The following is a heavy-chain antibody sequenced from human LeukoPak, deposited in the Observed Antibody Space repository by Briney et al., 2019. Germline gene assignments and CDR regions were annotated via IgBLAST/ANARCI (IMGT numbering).Heavy chain of an antibody. CDR2: INPNSGDT. CDR1: GYTFTGYY. CDR3: ASSVVDDAFDI. V-gene: IGHV1-2*02. Sequence: ASVKVSCKASGYTFTGYYMHWVRQAPGQGLEWMGWINPNSGDTNYAQKFQGRVTITADKSTSTAYMELSSLRSEDTAVYYCASSVVDDAFDIWGQGTMVTVSS. J-gene: IGHJ3*02. D-gene: IGHD3-22*01.